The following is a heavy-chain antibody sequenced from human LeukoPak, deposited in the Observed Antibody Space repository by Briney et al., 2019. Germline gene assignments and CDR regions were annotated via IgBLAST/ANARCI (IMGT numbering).Heavy chain of an antibody. CDR2: ISGYNGNT. CDR1: GYTFTSYG. Sequence: ASVKVSCKASGYTFTSYGISWVRQAPGQGLEWMGWISGYNGNTNYAQKLQGRVTMTRDTSTSTAYMELRSLRSDDTAVYYCARDGHRMYYYESSVYRFDYWGQGTLVTVSS. CDR3: ARDGHRMYYYESSVYRFDY. J-gene: IGHJ4*02. V-gene: IGHV1-18*01. D-gene: IGHD3-22*01.